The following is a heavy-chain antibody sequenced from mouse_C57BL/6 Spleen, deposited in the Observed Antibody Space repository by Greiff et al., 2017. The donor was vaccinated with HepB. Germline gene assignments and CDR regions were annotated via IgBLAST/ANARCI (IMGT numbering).Heavy chain of an antibody. V-gene: IGHV1-61*01. J-gene: IGHJ4*01. CDR1: GYTFTSYW. CDR3: ARAGYDYDDAMDY. D-gene: IGHD2-4*01. Sequence: QVQLQQPGAELVRPGSSVKLSCKASGYTFTSYWMDWVKQRPGQGLEWIGNIYPSDSETHYDQKFKDKATLTVDKSSSTAYMQLSSLTSEDSAVYYCARAGYDYDDAMDYWGQGTSVTVSS. CDR2: IYPSDSET.